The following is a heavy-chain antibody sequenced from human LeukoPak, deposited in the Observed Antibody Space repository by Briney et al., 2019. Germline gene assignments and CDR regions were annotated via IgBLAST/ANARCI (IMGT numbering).Heavy chain of an antibody. J-gene: IGHJ5*02. V-gene: IGHV1-8*01. CDR3: AIGKGSGHKEKRFDP. CDR2: MNPNSGNT. D-gene: IGHD6-19*01. CDR1: GYTFTTYD. Sequence: ASVKVSCKASGYTFTTYDINWVRQAPGQGLEWMGWMNPNSGNTGYAQKSQGRVTMTRNTSITTAYMELGSLRSEDTAVYYCAIGKGSGHKEKRFDPWGQGTLVTVSS.